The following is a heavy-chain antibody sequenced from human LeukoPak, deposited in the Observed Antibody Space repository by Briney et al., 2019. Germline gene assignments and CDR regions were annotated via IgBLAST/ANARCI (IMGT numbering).Heavy chain of an antibody. D-gene: IGHD4-17*01. CDR3: ARVNDDYGDWNWFDP. CDR2: IYYSGST. Sequence: PSETLCLTCTVSGGSISSYYWSWIRQPPGKGLEWIGYIYYSGSTNYNPSLKSRVTISVDTSKNQFSLKLSSVTAADTAVYYCARVNDDYGDWNWFDPWGQGTLVTVSS. V-gene: IGHV4-59*01. CDR1: GGSISSYY. J-gene: IGHJ5*02.